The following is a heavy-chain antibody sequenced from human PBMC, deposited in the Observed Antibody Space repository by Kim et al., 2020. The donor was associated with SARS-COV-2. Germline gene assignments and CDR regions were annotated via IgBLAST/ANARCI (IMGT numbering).Heavy chain of an antibody. CDR3: TSVFYDYYDSSGYYPPDY. D-gene: IGHD3-22*01. J-gene: IGHJ4*02. CDR1: GFTFGDYA. CDR2: IRSKAYGGTT. Sequence: GGSLRLSCTASGFTFGDYAMSWFRQAPGKGLEWVGFIRSKAYGGTTEYAASVKGRFTITRDDSKSIAYLQMNSLKTEDTAVYYCTSVFYDYYDSSGYYPPDYWGQGTLVTVSS. V-gene: IGHV3-49*03.